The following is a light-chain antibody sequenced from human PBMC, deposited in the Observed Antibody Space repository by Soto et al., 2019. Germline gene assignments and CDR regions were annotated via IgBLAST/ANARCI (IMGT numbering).Light chain of an antibody. CDR1: QDVGKF. CDR3: QERNSCPLT. CDR2: EAS. V-gene: IGKV3-11*01. Sequence: VLTQSPDTLSLSPGERATLSCRASQDVGKFLVWYHQKPGLSPSLGIDEASNRATDIPDRFSGSGSGTGFTLTINRLEPEGGGFSYCQERNSCPLTVGGGTKVDLK. J-gene: IGKJ4*01.